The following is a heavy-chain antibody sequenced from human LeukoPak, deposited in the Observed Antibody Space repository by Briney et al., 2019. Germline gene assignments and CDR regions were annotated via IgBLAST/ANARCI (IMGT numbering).Heavy chain of an antibody. D-gene: IGHD6-19*01. J-gene: IGHJ5*02. Sequence: SVKVSCKASGGTFSSYAISWVRQAPGQGREWMGRIILILGIANYAQKFQGRVTITADKSTSTAYMELSSLRSEDTAVYYCARSSGHNWFDPWGQGTLVTVSS. V-gene: IGHV1-69*04. CDR3: ARSSGHNWFDP. CDR2: IILILGIA. CDR1: GGTFSSYA.